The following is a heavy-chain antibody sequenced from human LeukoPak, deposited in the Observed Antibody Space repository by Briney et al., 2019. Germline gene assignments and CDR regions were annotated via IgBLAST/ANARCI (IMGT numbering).Heavy chain of an antibody. CDR2: IYYSGST. Sequence: SETLSLTCTVSGGSISSYYWSWIRQPPGKGLEWIGDIYYSGSTNYNPSLKSRVTISVDTSKNQFSLKLSSVTAADTAVYYCARCAGDPYYYYGMDVWGQGTTVTVSS. J-gene: IGHJ6*02. CDR3: ARCAGDPYYYYGMDV. D-gene: IGHD3-10*01. V-gene: IGHV4-59*01. CDR1: GGSISSYY.